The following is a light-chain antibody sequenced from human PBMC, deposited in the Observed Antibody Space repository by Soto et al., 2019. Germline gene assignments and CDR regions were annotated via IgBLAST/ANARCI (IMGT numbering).Light chain of an antibody. CDR3: QQYTYWPQT. Sequence: RVMPQYPATLSVSPGERVTLSCRASQSVSSNLAWYQQKPGQAPRLLIYGASTRATGIPARFSGSGSGTKFTPTISSLQSEDFAVYYCQQYTYWPQTFGQGTKVDNK. V-gene: IGKV3-15*01. J-gene: IGKJ1*01. CDR2: GAS. CDR1: QSVSSN.